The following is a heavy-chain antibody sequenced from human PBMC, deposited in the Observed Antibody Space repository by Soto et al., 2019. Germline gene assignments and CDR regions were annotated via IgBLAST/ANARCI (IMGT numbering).Heavy chain of an antibody. J-gene: IGHJ4*02. D-gene: IGHD2-21*02. CDR2: IYYTGST. V-gene: IGHV4-30-4*01. CDR1: RLSFRCGDSD. CDR3: ARVPAGGNSDYFDS. Sequence: LARTCPISRLSFRCGDSDRSWIRHPPGKGLQWIGYIYYTGSTYYHPSLKSRVTMSVDTSKNQFSLRLSSVTAADTAVYYCARVPAGGNSDYFDSWGQGTLVTVS.